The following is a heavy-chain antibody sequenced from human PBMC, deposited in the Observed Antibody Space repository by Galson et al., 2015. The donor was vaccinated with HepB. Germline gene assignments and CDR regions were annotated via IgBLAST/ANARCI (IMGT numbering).Heavy chain of an antibody. CDR3: ARGTGTTLPFDY. CDR1: GYIFTDYH. Sequence: SVKVSCKASGYIFTDYHIHWVRQAPGQGLEWMGIINPSGNTTSYAQKFQGRVTMTRDTSTSTVYMELSSLRSDDTAVYFCARGTGTTLPFDYWGQGTLVTVSS. V-gene: IGHV1-46*01. CDR2: INPSGNTT. D-gene: IGHD1-7*01. J-gene: IGHJ4*02.